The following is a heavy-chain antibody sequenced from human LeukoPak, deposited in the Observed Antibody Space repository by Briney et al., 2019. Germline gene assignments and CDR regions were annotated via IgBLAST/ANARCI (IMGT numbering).Heavy chain of an antibody. CDR1: GGSFSGYY. D-gene: IGHD3-3*01. V-gene: IGHV4-34*01. J-gene: IGHJ6*02. Sequence: PSETLSLTCAVYGGSFSGYYWSWIRQPPGKGLEWIGEINHSGSTNYNPSHKSRVTISVATSKNQFSLKLSSVTAADTAVYYCARARRDDFWSGNYGMDVWGQGTTVTVSS. CDR3: ARARRDDFWSGNYGMDV. CDR2: INHSGST.